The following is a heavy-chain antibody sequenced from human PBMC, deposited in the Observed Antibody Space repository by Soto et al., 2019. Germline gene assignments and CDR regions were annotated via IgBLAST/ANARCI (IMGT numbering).Heavy chain of an antibody. V-gene: IGHV4-59*01. CDR1: GGSISSYY. CDR3: ARDGVAARPGYYGMDV. Sequence: PSETLSLTCTVSGGSISSYYWSWIRQPPGKGLEWIGYIYYSGSTNYNPSLKSRVTISVDTSKNQFSLKLSSVTAADTAVYYCARDGVAARPGYYGMDVWGRGTTVTVSS. CDR2: IYYSGST. D-gene: IGHD6-6*01. J-gene: IGHJ6*02.